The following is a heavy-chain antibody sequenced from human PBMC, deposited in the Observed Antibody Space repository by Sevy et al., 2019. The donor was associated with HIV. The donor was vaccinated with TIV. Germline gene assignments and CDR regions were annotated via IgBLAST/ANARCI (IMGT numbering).Heavy chain of an antibody. CDR2: IYWDDDK. Sequence: SGPTLVNPTQTLTLTCTFSGFSLSTSGVGVGWIRQPPGKALEWLALIYWDDDKRYSPSLKSRLTITKDTSKNQVVLTMTNMDPVDTATYYCAHNGKHLDGSLRAFDYWGQGTLVTVSS. J-gene: IGHJ4*02. CDR3: AHNGKHLDGSLRAFDY. V-gene: IGHV2-5*02. CDR1: GFSLSTSGVG.